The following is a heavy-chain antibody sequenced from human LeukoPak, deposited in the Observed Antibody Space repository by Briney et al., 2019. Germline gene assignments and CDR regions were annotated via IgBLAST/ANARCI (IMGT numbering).Heavy chain of an antibody. CDR1: GDSISRSGYY. Sequence: SETLSLTCTVSGDSISRSGYYWGWIRQPPGKGLEWIGCIYYTGSTSYNPSLESRVTISVDSSKTQFSLKLSSVTAADTAVYYCARDDGAGDGYNYWGAFDIWGQGTMVTVSS. V-gene: IGHV4-39*02. CDR3: ARDDGAGDGYNYWGAFDI. J-gene: IGHJ3*02. CDR2: IYYTGST. D-gene: IGHD5-24*01.